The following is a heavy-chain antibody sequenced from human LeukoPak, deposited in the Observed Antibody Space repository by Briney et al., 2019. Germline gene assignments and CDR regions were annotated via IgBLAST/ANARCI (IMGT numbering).Heavy chain of an antibody. J-gene: IGHJ4*02. V-gene: IGHV3-11*04. D-gene: IGHD3-22*01. CDR3: ARDRNYYDSSGYHRVDY. CDR1: GFTFSDYY. Sequence: GGSLRLSCEASGFTFSDYYMSWIRQAPGKGLEWVSYISSSGSTIYYADSVKGRFTISRDNAKNSLYLQMNSLRAEDTAVYYCARDRNYYDSSGYHRVDYWGQGTLVTVYS. CDR2: ISSSGSTI.